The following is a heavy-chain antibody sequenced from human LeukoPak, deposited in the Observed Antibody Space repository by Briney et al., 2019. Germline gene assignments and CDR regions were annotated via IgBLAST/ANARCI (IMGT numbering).Heavy chain of an antibody. D-gene: IGHD2-2*02. J-gene: IGHJ5*02. CDR2: IYSSGST. CDR1: GDSISSGSFY. CDR3: ARDQGTVIVPTAIGWFDP. V-gene: IGHV4-61*02. Sequence: SETLSLTCTVSGDSISSGSFYWRWVRRPAGGGLDLLGRIYSSGSTNYNPSIKSRVTISVDTSKNQFSLKLRSVTAADTAVYYCARDQGTVIVPTAIGWFDPWGQGTLVTVSS.